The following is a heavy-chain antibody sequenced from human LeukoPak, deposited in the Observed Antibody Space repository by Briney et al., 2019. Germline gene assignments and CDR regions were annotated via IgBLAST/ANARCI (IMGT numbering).Heavy chain of an antibody. Sequence: SETLSLTCTVSGGSISGYYWSWIRQPPGKGLEWIGYIYYSGSTSYNPSLKSRVTISVDTSKNQFSLKLNSVTAADTAVYYCAREPRYCSRTTSCYHANYFYYMDVWGKGTTVTVSS. J-gene: IGHJ6*03. CDR2: IYYSGST. D-gene: IGHD2-2*01. V-gene: IGHV4-59*01. CDR1: GGSISGYY. CDR3: AREPRYCSRTTSCYHANYFYYMDV.